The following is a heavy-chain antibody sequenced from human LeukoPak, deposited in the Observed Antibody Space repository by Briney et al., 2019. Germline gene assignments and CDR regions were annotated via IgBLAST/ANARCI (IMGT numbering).Heavy chain of an antibody. CDR3: ARGAYTAMVPFDY. Sequence: SVKVSCKASGGTFSSYAISWVRQPPGQGLEWMGGIIPIFGTANYAQKFQGRVTITADESTSTAYMELSSLRSEDTAVYYCARGAYTAMVPFDYWGQGTLVTVSS. CDR1: GGTFSSYA. CDR2: IIPIFGTA. V-gene: IGHV1-69*13. J-gene: IGHJ4*02. D-gene: IGHD5-18*01.